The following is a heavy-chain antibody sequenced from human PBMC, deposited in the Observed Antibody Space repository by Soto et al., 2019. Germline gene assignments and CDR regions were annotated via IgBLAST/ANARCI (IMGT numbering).Heavy chain of an antibody. CDR1: GDSISTNNVA. D-gene: IGHD5-18*01. Sequence: QVQLQQSGPGLVKPSQTLSLTCAISGDSISTNNVAWNWIRQSPSGGLEWLGRTGYTSKWYNDYAVSVRSRITINPDTSKNRFSLQLNSVTLDDTAVYYCARGKYSDFDYWGHGTLVTVSS. J-gene: IGHJ4*01. V-gene: IGHV6-1*01. CDR2: TGYTSKWYN. CDR3: ARGKYSDFDY.